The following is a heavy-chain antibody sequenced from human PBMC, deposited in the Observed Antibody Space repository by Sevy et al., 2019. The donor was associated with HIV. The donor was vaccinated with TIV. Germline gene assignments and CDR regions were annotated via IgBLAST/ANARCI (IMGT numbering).Heavy chain of an antibody. J-gene: IGHJ4*02. CDR1: GYSISSGYW. CDR3: ASHDWGREDY. V-gene: IGHV4-38-2*01. D-gene: IGHD7-27*01. Sequence: SETLSLTCVVSGYSISSGYWWDWFRRPPGKGLEWIGAIHYTGTTQHTPSLNRPVTVSADTSKNQFSLRLSSMTAADTAVYYCASHDWGREDYWGQGTLVTVSS. CDR2: IHYTGTT.